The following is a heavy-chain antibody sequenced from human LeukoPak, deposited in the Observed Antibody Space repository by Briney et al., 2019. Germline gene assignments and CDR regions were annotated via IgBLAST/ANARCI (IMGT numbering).Heavy chain of an antibody. CDR3: AREGSSGYYYAY. V-gene: IGHV6-1*01. CDR1: GDSVSNKNTA. Sequence: SQTLSLTCAISGDSVSNKNTAWNWIRQSPSRGLEWLGRTYYRSKWHNTYAASVKSRIAINPDTSKNQFSLKLSSVTAADTAVYYCAREGSSGYYYAYWGQGTLVTVSS. D-gene: IGHD3-22*01. J-gene: IGHJ4*02. CDR2: TYYRSKWHN.